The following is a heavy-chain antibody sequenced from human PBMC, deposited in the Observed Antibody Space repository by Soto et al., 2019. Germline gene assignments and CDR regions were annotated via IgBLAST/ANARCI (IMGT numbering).Heavy chain of an antibody. J-gene: IGHJ4*02. D-gene: IGHD3-22*01. CDR2: IYYSGST. V-gene: IGHV4-31*03. Sequence: SETLSLTCTVSGGSISSGGYYWSWIRQHPGKGLEWIGYIYYSGSTYYNPSLKSRVTISVDTSKNQFSLKLSSVTAADTAVYYCARVRMGDYDSSGYYYWGQGTLVTVSS. CDR3: ARVRMGDYDSSGYYY. CDR1: GGSISSGGYY.